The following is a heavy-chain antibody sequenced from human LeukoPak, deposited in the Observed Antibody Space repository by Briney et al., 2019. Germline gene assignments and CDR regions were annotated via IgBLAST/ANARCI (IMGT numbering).Heavy chain of an antibody. D-gene: IGHD2-2*02. CDR1: GFTLSNYW. CDR2: LKPDGSET. J-gene: IGHJ4*02. Sequence: GGSLRLSCVASGFTLSNYWMSWVRQAPGKGLEWVINLKPDGSETYSVDSVKGRFTISRDNAKNSLYLQMNSLRAEDTAVYYCAKDIVVVPAAIPPDYWGQGTLVTVSS. CDR3: AKDIVVVPAAIPPDY. V-gene: IGHV3-7*01.